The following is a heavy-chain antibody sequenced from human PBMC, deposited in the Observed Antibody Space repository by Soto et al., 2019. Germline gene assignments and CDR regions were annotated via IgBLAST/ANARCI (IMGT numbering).Heavy chain of an antibody. CDR2: IIPIFGTA. Sequence: GASVKVSCKASGGTFSSYAISWVRQAPGQGLEWMGGIIPIFGTANYAQKFQGRVTITADESTSTAYMELSSLRSEDTAVYYCASGLEVAATPTFLYYYFGMDVWGQGTKVTVSS. CDR1: GGTFSSYA. V-gene: IGHV1-69*13. CDR3: ASGLEVAATPTFLYYYFGMDV. D-gene: IGHD2-15*01. J-gene: IGHJ6*02.